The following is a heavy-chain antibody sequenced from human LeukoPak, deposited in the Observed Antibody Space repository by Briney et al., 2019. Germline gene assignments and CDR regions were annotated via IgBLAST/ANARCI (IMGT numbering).Heavy chain of an antibody. CDR1: GFTFSSYG. D-gene: IGHD1-7*01. Sequence: GGSLRLSCAASGFTFSSYGMHWVRQAPGKGLEWVAVIWYDGSNKYYADSVKGRFTISRDNAKNSLYLQMNSLRAEDTAVYYCARVITGTTSPGGDYWGQGTLVTVSS. CDR2: IWYDGSNK. V-gene: IGHV3-33*03. CDR3: ARVITGTTSPGGDY. J-gene: IGHJ4*02.